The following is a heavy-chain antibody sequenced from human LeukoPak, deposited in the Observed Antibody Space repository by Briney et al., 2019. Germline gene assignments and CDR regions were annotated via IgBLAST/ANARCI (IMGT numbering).Heavy chain of an antibody. V-gene: IGHV4-59*01. CDR3: AGGGILHYYGMDV. CDR2: IYYSGST. CDR1: GGSISSYY. J-gene: IGHJ6*02. Sequence: SETLSLTCTVSGGSISSYYWSWIRQPPGKGLEWIGYIYYSGSTNYNPSLKSRVTISVDTSKNQFSLKLSSVTAADTAVYYCAGGGILHYYGMDVWGQGTTVTVSS. D-gene: IGHD2-15*01.